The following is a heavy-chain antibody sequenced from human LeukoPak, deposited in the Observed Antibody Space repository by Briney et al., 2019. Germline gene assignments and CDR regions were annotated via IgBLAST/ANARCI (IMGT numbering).Heavy chain of an antibody. J-gene: IGHJ4*02. CDR1: GFTFSAYW. V-gene: IGHV3-74*01. CDR3: ARAMVVTPGPDY. Sequence: GGSLRLSCAASGFTFSAYWMHWVRQAPGKGLVWVSRIKSDGSDTSYADSVKGRFTISRDNAKNSLYLQMNSLRAEDTAVYYCARAMVVTPGPDYWGQGTLVTVSS. D-gene: IGHD4-23*01. CDR2: IKSDGSDT.